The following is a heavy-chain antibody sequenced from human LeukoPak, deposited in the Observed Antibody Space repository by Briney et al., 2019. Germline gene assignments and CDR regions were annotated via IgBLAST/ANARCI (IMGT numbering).Heavy chain of an antibody. D-gene: IGHD3-10*01. Sequence: PGGSLRLSCAASGFAFSNFDMSWVRQAPGKGLEWVSAISGSGESTYYAESLKGRFTISRDNSKNTPYLQMNGLRVEDTAIYYCAKRGSYFGGFDYWGQGTLLTVPS. CDR3: AKRGSYFGGFDY. CDR2: ISGSGEST. CDR1: GFAFSNFD. J-gene: IGHJ4*02. V-gene: IGHV3-23*01.